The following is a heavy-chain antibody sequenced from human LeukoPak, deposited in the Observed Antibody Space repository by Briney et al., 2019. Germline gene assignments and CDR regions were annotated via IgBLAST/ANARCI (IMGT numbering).Heavy chain of an antibody. CDR1: GGTFSSYA. V-gene: IGHV1-69*05. Sequence: SVKVSCKASGGTFSSYAISWVRQAPGQGLEWMGGIIPIFGTANYAQKFQGRVTITTDESTSTAYMELSSLRSEDTAVYYCARGSKDFWSGYLGYYYYYMDVWGKGTTVTVSS. CDR2: IIPIFGTA. D-gene: IGHD3-3*01. J-gene: IGHJ6*03. CDR3: ARGSKDFWSGYLGYYYYYMDV.